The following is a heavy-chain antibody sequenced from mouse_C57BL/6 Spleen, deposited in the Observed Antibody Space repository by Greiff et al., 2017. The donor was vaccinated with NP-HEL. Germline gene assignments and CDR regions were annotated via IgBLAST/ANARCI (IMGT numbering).Heavy chain of an antibody. D-gene: IGHD2-3*01. CDR1: GFTFSSYA. V-gene: IGHV5-4*01. CDR3: ARDSSDGYYRGAWFAY. Sequence: EVKLVESGGGLVKPGGSLKLSCAASGFTFSSYAMSWVRQTPEKRLEWVATISDGGSYTYYPDNVKGRFTISRDNAKNNLYLQMSHLKSEDTAMYYCARDSSDGYYRGAWFAYWGQGTLVTVSA. CDR2: ISDGGSYT. J-gene: IGHJ3*01.